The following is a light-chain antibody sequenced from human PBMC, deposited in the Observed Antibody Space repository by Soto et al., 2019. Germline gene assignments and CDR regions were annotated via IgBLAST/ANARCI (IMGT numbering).Light chain of an antibody. J-gene: IGKJ5*01. Sequence: EIVLTQSPATLSLSPGERATLSCRASQSVSSYLAWYQQKPGQAPRLFIFDASNRATGIPARFSGSGSGTDFTLTISSLAPEDFAVYYCQQRSKWPITFGQGTRLEIK. V-gene: IGKV3-11*01. CDR1: QSVSSY. CDR3: QQRSKWPIT. CDR2: DAS.